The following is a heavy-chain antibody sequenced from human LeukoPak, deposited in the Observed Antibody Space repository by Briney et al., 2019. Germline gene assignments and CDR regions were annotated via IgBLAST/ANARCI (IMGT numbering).Heavy chain of an antibody. V-gene: IGHV3-23*01. CDR2: ISGSGDYT. D-gene: IGHD7-27*01. J-gene: IGHJ4*02. CDR3: AKELLGNFDY. CDR1: GFTFSNYA. Sequence: PGGSLRLSCAASGFTFSNYAMSWVRQAPGKGLEWVSAISGSGDYTYYADSVKGRFTISRDNSKNTLYLQMNSLRAEDTALYYCAKELLGNFDYWGQGTLVTASS.